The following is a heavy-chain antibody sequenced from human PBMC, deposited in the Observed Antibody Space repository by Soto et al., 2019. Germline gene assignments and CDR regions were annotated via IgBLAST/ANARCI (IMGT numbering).Heavy chain of an antibody. CDR3: ARDHSVSTPLDGIYV. CDR1: GFTFTRYS. Sequence: GGSLRLSCAASGFTFTRYSMNWVRQAPGKGLEWVSSTSSTTNYIYYGDSMKGRFTISRDNAENSLFLQMNTLGAEDTAVYYCARDHSVSTPLDGIYVWGHGTTVTVSS. D-gene: IGHD2-15*01. J-gene: IGHJ6*02. CDR2: TSSTTNYI. V-gene: IGHV3-21*04.